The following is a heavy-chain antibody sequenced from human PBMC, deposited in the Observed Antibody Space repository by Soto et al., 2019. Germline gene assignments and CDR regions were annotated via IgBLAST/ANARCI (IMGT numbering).Heavy chain of an antibody. Sequence: QVQLQQWGAGLLKPSETLSLTCAVYGGSFSGYYWSWIRQPPGKGLEWIGEINHSGSTNYNPSLKSRVTISVDTSKNQFSPKLSSVTAADPAVYYCARADDYGDYVREGWFDPWGQGTLVTVSS. V-gene: IGHV4-34*01. CDR1: GGSFSGYY. CDR2: INHSGST. J-gene: IGHJ5*02. CDR3: ARADDYGDYVREGWFDP. D-gene: IGHD4-17*01.